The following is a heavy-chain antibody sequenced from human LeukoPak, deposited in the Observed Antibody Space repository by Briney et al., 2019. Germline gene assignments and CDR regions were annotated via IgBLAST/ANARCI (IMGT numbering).Heavy chain of an antibody. J-gene: IGHJ4*02. CDR1: GFTFSDAW. Sequence: GGSLRLSRAVSGFTFSDAWMSWVRQAPGKGLEWVGRIKSEGDGGTTEYGAPVKGRFTISRDDSTHMLYLQMNSLKADDTAVYYCTTIGGPGVTTPRNWGRGTLVTVSS. CDR2: IKSEGDGGTT. CDR3: TTIGGPGVTTPRN. D-gene: IGHD3-10*01. V-gene: IGHV3-15*01.